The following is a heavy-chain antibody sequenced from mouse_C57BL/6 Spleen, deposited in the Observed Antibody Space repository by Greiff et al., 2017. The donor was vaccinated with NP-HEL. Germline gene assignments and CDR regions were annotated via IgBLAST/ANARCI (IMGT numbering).Heavy chain of an antibody. CDR1: GFTFSDYY. V-gene: IGHV5-16*01. CDR2: INYDGSST. D-gene: IGHD4-1*01. Sequence: EVKLEESEGGLVQPGSSMKLSCTASGFTFSDYYMAWVRQVPEKGLEWVANINYDGSSTYYLDSLKSRFIISSDNAKNILYLQMSSLKSEDTATYYCARANWEVGMDYFDYWGQGTTLTVSS. J-gene: IGHJ2*01. CDR3: ARANWEVGMDYFDY.